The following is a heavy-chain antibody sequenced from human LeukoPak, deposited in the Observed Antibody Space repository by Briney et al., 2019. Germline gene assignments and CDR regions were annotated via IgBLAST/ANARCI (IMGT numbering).Heavy chain of an antibody. CDR2: ISGSGGST. CDR3: AKRVPSGDYYFDY. Sequence: PGGSLRLSCTASGFTFSSYAMSWVRQAPGKGREWVTGISGSGGSTNYAHSVKGRFTISRDNSKNTLYLQMNSLRAGDPAVYYCAKRVPSGDYYFDYWGQGTLVTVSS. J-gene: IGHJ4*02. CDR1: GFTFSSYA. D-gene: IGHD3-10*01. V-gene: IGHV3-23*01.